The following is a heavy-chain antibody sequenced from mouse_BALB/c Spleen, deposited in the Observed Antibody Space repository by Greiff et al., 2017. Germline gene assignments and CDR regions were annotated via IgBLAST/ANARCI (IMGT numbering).Heavy chain of an antibody. CDR2: ILPGSGST. V-gene: IGHV1-9*01. CDR3: ARLGGSGSMDY. J-gene: IGHJ4*01. CDR1: GYTFSSYW. D-gene: IGHD3-1*01. Sequence: VQLQQSGAELMKPGASVKISCKATGYTFSSYWIEWVKQRPGHGLEWIGEILPGSGSTNYNEKFKGKATFTADTSSNTAYMQLSSLTSEDSAVYYCARLGGSGSMDYWGQGTSVTVSA.